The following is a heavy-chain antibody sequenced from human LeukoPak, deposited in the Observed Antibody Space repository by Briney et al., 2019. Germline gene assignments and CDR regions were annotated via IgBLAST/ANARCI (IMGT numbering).Heavy chain of an antibody. V-gene: IGHV4-30-4*01. CDR2: IYYSGST. D-gene: IGHD2-15*01. CDR3: ARRSSGGQYNWFDP. Sequence: SETLSLTCTVSGGSISSGDYYWSWIRQPPGKGLEWIGYIYYSGSTYYNPSLKSRVTISVDTSKNQFSLKLSSVTAADTAVYYCARRSSGGQYNWFDPWGQGTLVTVSS. CDR1: GGSISSGDYY. J-gene: IGHJ5*02.